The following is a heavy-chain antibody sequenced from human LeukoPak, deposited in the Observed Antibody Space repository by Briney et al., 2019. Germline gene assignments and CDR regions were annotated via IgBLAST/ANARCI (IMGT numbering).Heavy chain of an antibody. CDR2: INPNSGGT. Sequence: ASVKVSCKASGYTFTGYYMHWVRQAPGQGLEWMGWINPNSGGTNYAQKFQGWVTMTRDTSISTAYMELSRLRSDDTAVYYCARGGSGSYYVVYYFDYWGQGTLVTVSS. V-gene: IGHV1-2*04. CDR1: GYTFTGYY. D-gene: IGHD1-26*01. CDR3: ARGGSGSYYVVYYFDY. J-gene: IGHJ4*02.